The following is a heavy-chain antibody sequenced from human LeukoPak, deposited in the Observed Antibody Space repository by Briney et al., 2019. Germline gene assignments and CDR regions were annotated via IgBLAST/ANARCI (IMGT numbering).Heavy chain of an antibody. V-gene: IGHV4-59*01. J-gene: IGHJ4*02. Sequence: SETLSLTCTVSGGSISSYYWSWIRQPPGKGLEWIGYIYYSGSTNYNPSLKSRVTISVDTSKNQFSLKLSSVTAADTAVYYCARESYYDSSGPFDYWGQGTLVTVSS. CDR2: IYYSGST. CDR1: GGSISSYY. CDR3: ARESYYDSSGPFDY. D-gene: IGHD3-22*01.